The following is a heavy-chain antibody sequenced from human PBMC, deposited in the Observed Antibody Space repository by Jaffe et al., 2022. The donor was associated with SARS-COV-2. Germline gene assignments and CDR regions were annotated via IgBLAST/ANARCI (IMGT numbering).Heavy chain of an antibody. V-gene: IGHV4-59*01. CDR2: IYYSGST. J-gene: IGHJ6*03. CDR3: ATFGSNDYGDYGVYQYYYMDV. CDR1: GGSINAYY. D-gene: IGHD4-17*01. Sequence: QVQLQESGPGLVKPSETLSLTCTVSGGSINAYYWNWIRQSPGKGLEWIGNIYYSGSTKYNPSLKSRVTISIDTSRNLFSLNLSSVTAADTAVYYCATFGSNDYGDYGVYQYYYMDVWGKGTTVTVSS.